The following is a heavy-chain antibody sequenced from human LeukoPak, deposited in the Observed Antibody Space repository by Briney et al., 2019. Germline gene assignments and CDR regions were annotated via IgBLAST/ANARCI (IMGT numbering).Heavy chain of an antibody. Sequence: SETLSLTCTVSAYSISSGYYWGWIRQPPGKGLEWIGSIYHSGNTYYNPSLKSRVTMSVDTSKNQFSLNLRSVTAADTAVYYCARTTEGGYSYGSFYYYYMDVWGKGATVTISS. V-gene: IGHV4-38-2*02. D-gene: IGHD5-18*01. CDR1: AYSISSGYY. CDR2: IYHSGNT. J-gene: IGHJ6*03. CDR3: ARTTEGGYSYGSFYYYYMDV.